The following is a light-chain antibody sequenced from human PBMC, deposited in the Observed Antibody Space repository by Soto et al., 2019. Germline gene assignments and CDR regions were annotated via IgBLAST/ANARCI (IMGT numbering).Light chain of an antibody. J-gene: IGKJ4*01. Sequence: DIQMTQSPSSLSASVGDRVTITCRASQSISSYLNWYQQKPGKAPKLLIYAASSLQSRVPSRFSDSVSGTDFTLTISSLQPEDFATYYCQQSYRTPLTFGGGTKVEIK. CDR2: AAS. V-gene: IGKV1-39*01. CDR3: QQSYRTPLT. CDR1: QSISSY.